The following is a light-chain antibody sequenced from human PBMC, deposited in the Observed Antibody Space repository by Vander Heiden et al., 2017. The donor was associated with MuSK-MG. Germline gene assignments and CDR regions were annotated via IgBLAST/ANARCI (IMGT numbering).Light chain of an antibody. J-gene: IGKJ2*01. CDR1: QSITNY. Sequence: DIQMTQSPSSLSASVGDRVTITCRASQSITNYLNWYQQKPGKAPKLLIYAASSLQSGVPSRFSGSGSGTDFTLTISRLQPEDFATYYCQQSDRTQYTFGQGTKLEIK. V-gene: IGKV1-39*01. CDR2: AAS. CDR3: QQSDRTQYT.